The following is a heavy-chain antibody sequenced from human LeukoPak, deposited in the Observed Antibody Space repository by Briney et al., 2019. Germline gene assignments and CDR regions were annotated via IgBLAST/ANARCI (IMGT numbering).Heavy chain of an antibody. J-gene: IGHJ5*02. CDR2: INHSGST. Sequence: SETLSLTCAVYGGSFSDYYWSWLRQPPGKGLEWIGEINHSGSTNYNPSLKSRVTISLDTSKNQFSLKLSSVTAADTAVYYCARDRFIAAAGEGWFDPWGQGTLVTVSS. V-gene: IGHV4-34*01. CDR1: GGSFSDYY. CDR3: ARDRFIAAAGEGWFDP. D-gene: IGHD6-13*01.